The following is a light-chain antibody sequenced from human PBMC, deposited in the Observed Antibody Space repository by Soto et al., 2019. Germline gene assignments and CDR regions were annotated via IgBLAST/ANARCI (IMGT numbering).Light chain of an antibody. CDR1: QSVNSW. Sequence: DIQMTQSPSTLSASVGDKVTITCRASQSVNSWLAWYQQMPGTAPKVLIYRASTLQSGVPSRFSGSGSGTECTLTISSLQPDDFATYYCQQYDSYPVTFGGGTKVET. V-gene: IGKV1-5*03. J-gene: IGKJ4*01. CDR3: QQYDSYPVT. CDR2: RAS.